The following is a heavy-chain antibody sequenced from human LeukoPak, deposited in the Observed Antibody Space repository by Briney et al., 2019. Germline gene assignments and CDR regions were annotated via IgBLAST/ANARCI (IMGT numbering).Heavy chain of an antibody. Sequence: SETLSLTCTVSGVSISSYYWSWIRQPPGKGLEWIGYIYYSGSTNYNPSLKSRVTISVDTSKNQFSLKLSSVTAADTAVYYCASNDYVWGSQLWGQGTLVTVSS. J-gene: IGHJ4*02. CDR1: GVSISSYY. CDR3: ASNDYVWGSQL. D-gene: IGHD3-16*01. CDR2: IYYSGST. V-gene: IGHV4-59*08.